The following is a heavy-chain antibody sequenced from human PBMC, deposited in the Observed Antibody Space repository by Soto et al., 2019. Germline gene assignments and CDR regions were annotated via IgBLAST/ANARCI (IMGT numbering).Heavy chain of an antibody. CDR2: IYYTGST. CDR3: VTRQNLGSCRDGSCYGQ. D-gene: IGHD2-15*01. Sequence: QVQLQQSGPGLVKPSQTLSLTCTVSGASINTGGHFWSWIRQHPEKGLEWIGHIYYTGSTFYTPSLRSRVTMSLDTSKNQFSLNLSSVTAADTAVYYCVTRQNLGSCRDGSCYGQWGQGTPVTVSS. CDR1: GASINTGGHF. V-gene: IGHV4-31*03. J-gene: IGHJ4*02.